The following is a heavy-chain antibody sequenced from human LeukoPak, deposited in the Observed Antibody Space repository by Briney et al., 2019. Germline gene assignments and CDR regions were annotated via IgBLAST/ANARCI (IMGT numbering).Heavy chain of an antibody. CDR3: ARDRPRAGYFDY. V-gene: IGHV1-69*04. J-gene: IGHJ4*02. D-gene: IGHD2-15*01. Sequence: SVKVSCKASGGIFNDYSISWVRQAPGQGLEWMGRIIPILNVPNYAQKFEGRVTITADKSTNTAYMELSSLKSEDTAVYFCARDRPRAGYFDYWGQGTLVTVSS. CDR2: IIPILNVP. CDR1: GGIFNDYS.